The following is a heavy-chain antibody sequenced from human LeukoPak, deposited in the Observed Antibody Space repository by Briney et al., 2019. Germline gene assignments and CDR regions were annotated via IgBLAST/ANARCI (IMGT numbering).Heavy chain of an antibody. CDR1: GGSITSSLSY. Sequence: PSETLSLTCSVSGGSITSSLSYWGWIRQPPGKGLEWIGSIYYSGSTYYSPSLKGRVTISVDTSKNQFSLKLSSVTAADTAVYYCARVDSYGRTTVTTLWFDPWGQGTLVTVSS. J-gene: IGHJ5*02. CDR2: IYYSGST. CDR3: ARVDSYGRTTVTTLWFDP. D-gene: IGHD4-17*01. V-gene: IGHV4-39*01.